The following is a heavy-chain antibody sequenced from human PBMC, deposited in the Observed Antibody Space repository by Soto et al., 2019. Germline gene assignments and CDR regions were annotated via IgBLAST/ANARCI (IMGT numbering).Heavy chain of an antibody. V-gene: IGHV3-30*18. CDR1: GFTFSSYG. Sequence: QVQLVESGGGVVQPGRSLRLSCAASGFTFSSYGMHWVRQAPGKGLEWVAVISYDGSNKYYADSVKGRFTISRDNSKNPLYLQMNSLRAEDTAVYYCAKVRGIVVAYAFDYWGQGTLVTVSS. CDR3: AKVRGIVVAYAFDY. D-gene: IGHD6-19*01. J-gene: IGHJ4*02. CDR2: ISYDGSNK.